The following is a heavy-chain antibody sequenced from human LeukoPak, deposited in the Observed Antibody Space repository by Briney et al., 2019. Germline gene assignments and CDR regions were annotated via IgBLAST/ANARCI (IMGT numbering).Heavy chain of an antibody. CDR2: VSYDGTDT. V-gene: IGHV3-30*09. CDR3: VRVSGFCTNGVCPSFDP. CDR1: GFTFTNYA. Sequence: QSGGSLRLSCAAAGFTFTNYAMNWVRQAPGKGLEWVATVSYDGTDTSYADSVKGRFAIFRDNSKNTLYLQMNSLRTEDTAVYYCVRVSGFCTNGVCPSFDPWGQGTLVTVSS. D-gene: IGHD2-8*01. J-gene: IGHJ5*02.